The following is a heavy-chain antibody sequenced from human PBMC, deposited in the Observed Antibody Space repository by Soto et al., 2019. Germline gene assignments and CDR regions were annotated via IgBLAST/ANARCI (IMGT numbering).Heavy chain of an antibody. CDR3: ARDLNSKPTIFGVDQYYYYYGMDV. J-gene: IGHJ6*02. Sequence: SETLSLTCTVSGGSISSYYWSWIRQPPGKGLEWIGYIYYSGSTNYNPSLKSRVTISVDTSKNQFSLKLSSVTAADTAVYYCARDLNSKPTIFGVDQYYYYYGMDVWGQGTTVTVYS. V-gene: IGHV4-59*12. CDR1: GGSISSYY. D-gene: IGHD3-3*01. CDR2: IYYSGST.